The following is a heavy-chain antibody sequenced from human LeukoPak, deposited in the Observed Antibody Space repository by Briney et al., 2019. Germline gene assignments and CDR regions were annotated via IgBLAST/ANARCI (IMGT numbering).Heavy chain of an antibody. J-gene: IGHJ3*02. CDR2: IGAYNGNT. CDR1: GYTFTTYG. D-gene: IGHD2-2*01. Sequence: ASVKVSCKASGYTFTTYGLSWVRQAPGQGLEWMGWIGAYNGNTNYAQKFQGRVTMTTDTSATTAYMELRGLRSDDTAVYYCARGLGYCTTTSCYSVPFDIWGQGTMVTVSS. V-gene: IGHV1-18*01. CDR3: ARGLGYCTTTSCYSVPFDI.